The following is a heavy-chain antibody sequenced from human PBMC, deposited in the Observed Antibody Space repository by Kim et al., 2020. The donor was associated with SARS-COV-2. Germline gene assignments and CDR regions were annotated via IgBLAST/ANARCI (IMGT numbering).Heavy chain of an antibody. CDR3: AREIPQPPGYSSGPDY. Sequence: GGSLRLSCAASGFTFSSYEMNWVRQAPGKGLEWVSYISGSGSNIYYADSVKGRFTISRDNAKNSLYLQMNSLRAEDTDVYYCAREIPQPPGYSSGPDYWGQGTLVTVSS. J-gene: IGHJ4*02. D-gene: IGHD6-19*01. CDR2: ISGSGSNI. CDR1: GFTFSSYE. V-gene: IGHV3-48*03.